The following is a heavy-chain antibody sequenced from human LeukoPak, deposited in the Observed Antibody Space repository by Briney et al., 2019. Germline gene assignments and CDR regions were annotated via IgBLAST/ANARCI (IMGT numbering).Heavy chain of an antibody. V-gene: IGHV3-7*01. CDR3: ASEIRYCSGGTCYSDYFDN. Sequence: GGSLRLPCVDSGLSFATYWMSWVRQAPGKGLEWVANINRDGSEKYYVDSVKGRFTISRDNAKNSLYLQMNSLRAEDTAVYYCASEIRYCSGGTCYSDYFDNWGQGTLVTVSS. CDR1: GLSFATYW. J-gene: IGHJ4*02. D-gene: IGHD2-15*01. CDR2: INRDGSEK.